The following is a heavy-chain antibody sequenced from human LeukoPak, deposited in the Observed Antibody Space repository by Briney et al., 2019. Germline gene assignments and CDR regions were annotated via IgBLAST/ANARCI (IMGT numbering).Heavy chain of an antibody. CDR1: GFTVSSNY. Sequence: PGGSLRLSCAASGFTVSSNYMSWVRQAPGKGLEWVSVIYSGGSTYYADSVKGQFTISRDNSKNTLYLQMNSLRAEDTAVYYCARDRGGSYNFDYWGQGTLVTVSS. CDR3: ARDRGGSYNFDY. V-gene: IGHV3-66*02. J-gene: IGHJ4*02. D-gene: IGHD1-26*01. CDR2: IYSGGST.